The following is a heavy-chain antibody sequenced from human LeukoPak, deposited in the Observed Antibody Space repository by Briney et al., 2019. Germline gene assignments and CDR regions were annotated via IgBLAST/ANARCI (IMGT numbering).Heavy chain of an antibody. CDR2: ISYDGSNK. Sequence: GGSLRLSCAAYGFTFSSYGMHRVPQAPAKGPEREAVISYDGSNKYYADSVKGRFTISSDNSNNMLYLQMNSLRDEDTALYYWANALGGIGYGIDYWGQGTLVTVFS. J-gene: IGHJ4*02. CDR1: GFTFSSYG. D-gene: IGHD5-18*01. CDR3: ANALGGIGYGIDY. V-gene: IGHV3-30*18.